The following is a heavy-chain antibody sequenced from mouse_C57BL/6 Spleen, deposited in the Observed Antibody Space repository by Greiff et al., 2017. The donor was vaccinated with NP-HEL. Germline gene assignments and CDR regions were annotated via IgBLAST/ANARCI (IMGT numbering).Heavy chain of an antibody. CDR3: ARERPTIRYYAMDY. Sequence: VQLKQSGPGMVKPSQSLSLTCTVTGYSITSGYDWHWIRHFPGNKLEWMGYISYSGSTNYNPSLKSRISITHDTSKNHFFLKLNSVTTEDTATYYCARERPTIRYYAMDYWGQGTSVTVSS. D-gene: IGHD2-12*01. CDR1: GYSITSGYD. J-gene: IGHJ4*01. V-gene: IGHV3-1*01. CDR2: ISYSGST.